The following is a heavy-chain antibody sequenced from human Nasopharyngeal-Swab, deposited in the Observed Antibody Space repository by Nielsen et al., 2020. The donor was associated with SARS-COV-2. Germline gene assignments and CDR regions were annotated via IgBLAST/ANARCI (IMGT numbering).Heavy chain of an antibody. CDR3: ARLLYGGGSFDI. J-gene: IGHJ1*01. CDR1: GYTFTSYG. CDR2: INTDNGQI. V-gene: IGHV1-18*01. D-gene: IGHD2-21*01. Sequence: ASVKVSCKPSGYTFTSYGLSWVRQAPGQGLEWVGGINTDNGQINYAYKLQGRVTLTTDTSTNTGYMELRSLTYDDTAIYYCARLLYGGGSFDIWGQGTLVTVSS.